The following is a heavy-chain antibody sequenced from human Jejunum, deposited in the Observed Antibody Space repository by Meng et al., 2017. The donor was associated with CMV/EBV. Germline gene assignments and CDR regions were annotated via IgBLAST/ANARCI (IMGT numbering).Heavy chain of an antibody. CDR3: ARLSKDGWSTFDY. CDR2: IYTSGST. J-gene: IGHJ4*02. CDR1: GGPMIRYY. V-gene: IGHV4-4*07. D-gene: IGHD6-19*01. Sequence: QSLRSGPGLGEPSEPLSLTCSVSGGPMIRYYWGGIRQPAGKGLEWIGHIYTSGSTNYSPSLKSRVTMSLDTAKNQFSLKVSSVTAADTAVYYCARLSKDGWSTFDYWGQGTLVTVSS.